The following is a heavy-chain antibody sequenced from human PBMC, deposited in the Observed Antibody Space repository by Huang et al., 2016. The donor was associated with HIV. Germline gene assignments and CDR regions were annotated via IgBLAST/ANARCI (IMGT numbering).Heavy chain of an antibody. Sequence: QVLLVQSGAEVRKPGSSVKVSCTAFGGTFSSYAISWVRKAPGQGLGWMGGIIPIFGTANYTQKFQGRVTITVDESTNTGYMELTRLTSEDTAVYYCARTAYSYGFRQGYNWFDPWGQGTPVTVSS. CDR2: IIPIFGTA. V-gene: IGHV1-69*12. CDR3: ARTAYSYGFRQGYNWFDP. D-gene: IGHD5-18*01. CDR1: GGTFSSYA. J-gene: IGHJ5*02.